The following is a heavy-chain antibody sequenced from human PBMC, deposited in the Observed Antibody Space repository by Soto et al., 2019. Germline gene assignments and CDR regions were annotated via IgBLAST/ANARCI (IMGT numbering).Heavy chain of an antibody. Sequence: GGSLRLSCEASGFTFKSYAMIWVRQAPGKGLEWVSAVSGTSGNTYYADSVRGRFTISRDNSKDTVYLQMNTLRAEDTAIYYCAKSVVVVRGGYYMDVWGKGTTVTVSS. CDR2: VSGTSGNT. CDR3: AKSVVVVRGGYYMDV. D-gene: IGHD2-15*01. V-gene: IGHV3-23*01. CDR1: GFTFKSYA. J-gene: IGHJ6*03.